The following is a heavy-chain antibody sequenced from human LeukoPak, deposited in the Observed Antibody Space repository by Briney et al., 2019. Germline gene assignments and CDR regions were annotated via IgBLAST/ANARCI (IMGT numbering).Heavy chain of an antibody. CDR2: ISGSGGST. Sequence: GGSLRLSCAASGFTFSSHGMSWVRQAPGKGLEWVSAISGSGGSTYYADSVKGRFTISRDNSKNTLYLQMNSLRAEDTAVYYCAKDQLHMGPLDYWGQGTLVTVSS. CDR3: AKDQLHMGPLDY. CDR1: GFTFSSHG. V-gene: IGHV3-23*01. D-gene: IGHD1-1*01. J-gene: IGHJ4*02.